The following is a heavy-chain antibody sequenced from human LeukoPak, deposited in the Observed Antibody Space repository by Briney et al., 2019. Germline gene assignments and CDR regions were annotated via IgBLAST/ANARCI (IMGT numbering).Heavy chain of an antibody. V-gene: IGHV4-31*03. Sequence: PSETLSLTCSVSGDSTGGNFYWSWIRQHPGRGLEWIVYTHSSGTTFYNPSLKSRTTILMDTSNDLFSLILTSATAADTAVYFCTRNVRGVAGPSEIWGQGTMVTVSS. CDR3: TRNVRGVAGPSEI. CDR2: THSSGTT. CDR1: GDSTGGNFY. J-gene: IGHJ3*02. D-gene: IGHD3-10*02.